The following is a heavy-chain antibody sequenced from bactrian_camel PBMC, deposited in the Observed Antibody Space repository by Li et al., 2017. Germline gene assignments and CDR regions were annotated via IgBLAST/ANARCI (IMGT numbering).Heavy chain of an antibody. CDR3: VTDAWLVGSAGETDFAY. CDR1: GFTFRSAW. J-gene: IGHJ6*01. D-gene: IGHD5*01. CDR2: IDTDHGGGAT. Sequence: HVQLVESGGGSVEAGGSLRLSCAASGFTFRSAWMYWVRLAPRKGLEWVSGIDTDHGGGATYYADPVKGRFTISRDNAANTVYLQMNSLEPEDTSVYYCVTDAWLVGSAGETDFAYWGQGTQVTVS. V-gene: IGHV3S1*01.